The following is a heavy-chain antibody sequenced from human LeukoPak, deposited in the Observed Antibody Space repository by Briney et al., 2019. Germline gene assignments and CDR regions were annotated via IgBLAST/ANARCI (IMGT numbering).Heavy chain of an antibody. V-gene: IGHV3-21*05. CDR2: INTDSIDI. D-gene: IGHD2-21*01. CDR1: GFTFSRYA. Sequence: GGSLRLSCAASGFTFSRYAMNWVRQAPGKGLEWVSYINTDSIDIHHADSVKGRFTISRDNARNTLYLQLSSLRAADSAVYYCARDTFHPGLIDSWGPGTLVTVSS. CDR3: ARDTFHPGLIDS. J-gene: IGHJ4*02.